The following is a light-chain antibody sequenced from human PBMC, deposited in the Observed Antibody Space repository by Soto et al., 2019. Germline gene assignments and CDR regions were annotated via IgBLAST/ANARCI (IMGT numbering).Light chain of an antibody. CDR2: DVR. V-gene: IGLV2-11*01. J-gene: IGLJ2*01. CDR3: SSYAGTYAVV. CDR1: SSDVGGYNY. Sequence: QSVLTQPRSVSGSRGQSVTISCTGSSSDVGGYNYVSWHQHHPGKAPKLIIYDVRKRPSGVPNRFSGSKSGNTASLTISGLQAEDEADYFCSSYAGTYAVVFGGGTKLTVL.